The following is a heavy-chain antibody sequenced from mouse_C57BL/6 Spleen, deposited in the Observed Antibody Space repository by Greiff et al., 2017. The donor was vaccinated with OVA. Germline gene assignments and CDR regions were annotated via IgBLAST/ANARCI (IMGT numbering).Heavy chain of an antibody. V-gene: IGHV1-80*01. D-gene: IGHD1-1*01. CDR2: FYPGEGDT. J-gene: IGHJ2*01. Sequence: VQLQQSGAELVKPGASVKISCKASGYAFSSYWMNWVKRRPGKGLEWIGQFYPGEGDTNYNGKFKGKATLTADKSSSTAYMQLSSLTSEDSAVYFCARQIGYYGNYFDYWGQGTTLTVSS. CDR3: ARQIGYYGNYFDY. CDR1: GYAFSSYW.